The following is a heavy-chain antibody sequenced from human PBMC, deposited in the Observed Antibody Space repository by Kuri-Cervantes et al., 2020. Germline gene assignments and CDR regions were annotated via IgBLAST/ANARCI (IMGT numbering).Heavy chain of an antibody. D-gene: IGHD5-12*01. CDR1: GFTVSSNY. CDR3: ARDFGYSGYDFPSYYMDV. V-gene: IGHV3-66*01. J-gene: IGHJ6*03. Sequence: GESLKISCAASGFTVSSNYMIWVRQAPGKGLAWVSLIYSGGATYYTDSVKGRFTISRDNSKNTLYLQMNSLRAEDTAVYYCARDFGYSGYDFPSYYMDVWGKGTTVTVSS. CDR2: IYSGGAT.